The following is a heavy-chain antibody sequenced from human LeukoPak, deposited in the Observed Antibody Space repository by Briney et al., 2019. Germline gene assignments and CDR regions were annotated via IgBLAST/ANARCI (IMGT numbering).Heavy chain of an antibody. J-gene: IGHJ6*02. Sequence: SETLSLTCTVSGGSISSYYWSWIRQPPGKGLEWIGYIYYSGSTNYNPSLKSRVTISVDTSKNQFSLELSSVTAADTAVYYCARDRTTVTPKATYYYGMDVWGQGTTVTVSS. D-gene: IGHD4-11*01. CDR1: GGSISSYY. CDR2: IYYSGST. CDR3: ARDRTTVTPKATYYYGMDV. V-gene: IGHV4-59*01.